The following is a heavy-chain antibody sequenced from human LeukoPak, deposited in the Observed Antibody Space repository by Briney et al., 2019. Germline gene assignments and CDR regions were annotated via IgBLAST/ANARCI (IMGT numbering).Heavy chain of an antibody. CDR2: IRYDGSNK. CDR1: GFTFSSYG. J-gene: IGHJ4*02. Sequence: PGGSLRLSCAASGFTFSSYGMHWVRQAPGKGLEWVAFIRYDGSNKYYADSVKGRFTISRDNSKSTLYLQMNSLRAEDTAVYYCAKGSEYQLLWFDYWGQGTLVTVSS. V-gene: IGHV3-30*02. D-gene: IGHD2-2*01. CDR3: AKGSEYQLLWFDY.